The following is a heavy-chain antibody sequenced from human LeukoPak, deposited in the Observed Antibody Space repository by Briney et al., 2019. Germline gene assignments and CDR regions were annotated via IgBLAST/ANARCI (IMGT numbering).Heavy chain of an antibody. CDR2: ISASGGDI. CDR1: GFTFSDYY. Sequence: KPGGSLRLSCAASGFTFSDYYMSWIRQAPGKGLEWVSSISASGGDIYYADSVKGRFTLSRDNSKNTLYLQMNSLRAEDTAIYYCAKISTVTANFDYWGQGTLVTVSS. J-gene: IGHJ4*01. V-gene: IGHV3-11*01. D-gene: IGHD4-17*01. CDR3: AKISTVTANFDY.